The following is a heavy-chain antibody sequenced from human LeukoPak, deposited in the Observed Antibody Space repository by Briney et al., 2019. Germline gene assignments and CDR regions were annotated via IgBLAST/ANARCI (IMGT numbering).Heavy chain of an antibody. Sequence: SETLSLTCTVSGGSISSYYWSWIRQPPGKGLEWIGCIYNSGSTNYNPSHKSRVTISGDTSRNQFSLRLSSVTAADTAVYFCARRNYGDYDHYFDYWGQGILVTVSS. D-gene: IGHD4-17*01. CDR2: IYNSGST. CDR1: GGSISSYY. V-gene: IGHV4-59*08. J-gene: IGHJ4*02. CDR3: ARRNYGDYDHYFDY.